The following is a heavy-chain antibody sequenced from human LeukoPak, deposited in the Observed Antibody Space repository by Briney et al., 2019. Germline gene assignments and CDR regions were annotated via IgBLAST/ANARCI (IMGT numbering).Heavy chain of an antibody. D-gene: IGHD2-2*01. CDR2: MNPNSGNT. Sequence: ASVKVSCKASGYTFTSYDINWVRQATGQGLEWMGWMNPNSGNTGYAQKFQGRDTMTRNTSISTAYMELSSLRSEDTAVYYCARDALYCSSTSCYRYWYFDLWGRGTLVTVSS. J-gene: IGHJ2*01. CDR1: GYTFTSYD. CDR3: ARDALYCSSTSCYRYWYFDL. V-gene: IGHV1-8*01.